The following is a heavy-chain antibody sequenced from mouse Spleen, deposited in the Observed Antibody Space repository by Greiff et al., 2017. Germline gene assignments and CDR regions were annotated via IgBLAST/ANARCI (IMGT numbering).Heavy chain of an antibody. J-gene: IGHJ2*01. CDR3: ARTEVRRPFDY. CDR2: ISSGSSTI. CDR1: GFTFSSFG. V-gene: IGHV5-17*02. Sequence: EVQLVESGGGLVQPGGSRKLSCAASGFTFSSFGMHWVRQAPEKGLEWVAYISSGSSTIYYADTVKGRFTISRDNPKNTLFLQMTSLRSEDTAMYYCARTEVRRPFDYWGQGTTLTVSS. D-gene: IGHD2-14*01.